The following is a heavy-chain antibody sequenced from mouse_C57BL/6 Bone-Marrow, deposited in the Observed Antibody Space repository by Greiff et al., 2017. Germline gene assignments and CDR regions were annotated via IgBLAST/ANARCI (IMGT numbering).Heavy chain of an antibody. V-gene: IGHV1-53*01. CDR3: ARSGGLLLRWYFDV. CDR2: INPSNGGT. J-gene: IGHJ1*03. Sequence: VQLQQPGTELVKPGASVKLSCKASGYTFTSYWMHWVKQRPGQGLEWIGNINPSNGGTNYNEKFKSKATLTVDKSYSTAYMQLSSLTSEDSAVYYCARSGGLLLRWYFDVWGTGTTVTVSS. D-gene: IGHD1-1*01. CDR1: GYTFTSYW.